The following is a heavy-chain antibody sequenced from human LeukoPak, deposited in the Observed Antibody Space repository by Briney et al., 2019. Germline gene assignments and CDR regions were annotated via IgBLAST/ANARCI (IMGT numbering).Heavy chain of an antibody. D-gene: IGHD3-16*02. CDR3: ARGRDDYVWGSYRYTHDY. J-gene: IGHJ4*02. V-gene: IGHV4-34*01. CDR1: GGSFSGYY. Sequence: SETLSLTCAVYGGSFSGYYWSWIRQPPGKGLEWIGEINHSGSTNYNPSLKSRVTISVDTSKNQFSLKLGSVTAADTAVYYCARGRDDYVWGSYRYTHDYWGQGTLVTVSS. CDR2: INHSGST.